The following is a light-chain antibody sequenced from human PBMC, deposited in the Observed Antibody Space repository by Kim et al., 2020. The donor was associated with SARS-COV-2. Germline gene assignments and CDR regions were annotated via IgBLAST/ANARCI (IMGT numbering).Light chain of an antibody. CDR1: QSVRNNH. V-gene: IGKV3-20*01. CDR3: QQYVHSPFA. CDR2: AAS. J-gene: IGKJ2*01. Sequence: LSGGGRVAPSCRASQSVRNNHVAWYQHKPGQPPRLLIYAASSRATGIPDRFSGGGSGTDFTLTISRLEPEDFAVYYCQQYVHSPFAFGQGTKLEI.